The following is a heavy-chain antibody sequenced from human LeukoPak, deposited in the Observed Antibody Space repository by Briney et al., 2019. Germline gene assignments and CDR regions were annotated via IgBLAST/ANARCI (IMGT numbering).Heavy chain of an antibody. Sequence: ASVKVSCKASGSTFTGYYIHWVRQAPGQGLEWMGWITPNSGGTNYAQKFQGRVTMTRDTSISTVYMELSRLRSDDTAVYYCARDRTDYYDSNAYYPNWFDPWGQGTLVTVSS. CDR1: GSTFTGYY. D-gene: IGHD3-22*01. CDR3: ARDRTDYYDSNAYYPNWFDP. V-gene: IGHV1-2*02. J-gene: IGHJ5*02. CDR2: ITPNSGGT.